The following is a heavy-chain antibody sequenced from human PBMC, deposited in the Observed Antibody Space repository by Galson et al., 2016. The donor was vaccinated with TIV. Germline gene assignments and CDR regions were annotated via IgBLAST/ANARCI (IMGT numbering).Heavy chain of an antibody. J-gene: IGHJ5*02. CDR3: SISSRRDRYGHTNWFYP. D-gene: IGHD5-24*01. CDR2: ALPMFGTS. Sequence: SVKVSCKASGDTFNSYAINWMRQAPGQGLEWVGRALPMFGTSNYAEEFQDRVTITADESMSTAYMELSSLTSDDTAVYYCSISSRRDRYGHTNWFYPWGQGTLVTVSS. V-gene: IGHV1-69*13. CDR1: GDTFNSYA.